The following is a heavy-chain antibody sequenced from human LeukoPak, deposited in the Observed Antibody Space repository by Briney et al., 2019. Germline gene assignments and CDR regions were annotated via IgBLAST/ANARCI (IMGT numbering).Heavy chain of an antibody. D-gene: IGHD4-17*01. J-gene: IGHJ4*02. Sequence: PSETLSLTCTVSGGSISTDNYYWGWIRQPPGKGLEWLGSIYYDGSTYYNPSLESRVTISVDTSKNRFSLKLSSVTAADTAVYYCARHRDLTTMDYWGQGTLVTVSS. CDR1: GGSISTDNYY. CDR2: IYYDGST. CDR3: ARHRDLTTMDY. V-gene: IGHV4-39*07.